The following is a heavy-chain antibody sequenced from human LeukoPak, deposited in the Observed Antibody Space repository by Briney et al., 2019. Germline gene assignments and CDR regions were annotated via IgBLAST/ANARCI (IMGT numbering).Heavy chain of an antibody. Sequence: SVKVSCKASGGTFSSYAISWVRQAPGQGLEWMGRIIPILGIANYAQKFQGRVTITADKSTSTAYMELSSLRSEDTAVYYCARAPLHNDSSGYSLWFDYWGQGTLVTVSS. CDR2: IIPILGIA. J-gene: IGHJ4*02. CDR3: ARAPLHNDSSGYSLWFDY. D-gene: IGHD3-22*01. V-gene: IGHV1-69*04. CDR1: GGTFSSYA.